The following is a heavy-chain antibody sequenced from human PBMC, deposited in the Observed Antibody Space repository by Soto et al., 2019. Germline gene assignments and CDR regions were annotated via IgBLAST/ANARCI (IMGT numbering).Heavy chain of an antibody. D-gene: IGHD3-10*01. J-gene: IGHJ6*02. CDR1: GFTFSSYS. Sequence: GGSLRLSCAASGFTFSSYSMNWVRQAPGKGLEWVSYISSSSSTIYYADSVKGRFTISRDNAKNSLYLQMNSLRDEDTAVYYCAREVFFYGSRTPYGMDFWGPGTTVTVFS. CDR3: AREVFFYGSRTPYGMDF. V-gene: IGHV3-48*02. CDR2: ISSSSSTI.